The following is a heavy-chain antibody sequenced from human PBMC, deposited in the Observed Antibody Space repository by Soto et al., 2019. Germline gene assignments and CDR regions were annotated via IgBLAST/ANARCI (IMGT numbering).Heavy chain of an antibody. J-gene: IGHJ4*02. D-gene: IGHD6-13*01. CDR2: IYYSGST. CDR3: ARHRSEGSSWYQGGRDY. Sequence: PSETLSLTCTVSGGSISSSSYYWGWIRQPPGKGLEWIGGIYYSGSTYYNPSLKTRVTISVDTSKNQFSLKLSSVTAADTAVYYCARHRSEGSSWYQGGRDYWGQGTLVTVSS. V-gene: IGHV4-39*01. CDR1: GGSISSSSYY.